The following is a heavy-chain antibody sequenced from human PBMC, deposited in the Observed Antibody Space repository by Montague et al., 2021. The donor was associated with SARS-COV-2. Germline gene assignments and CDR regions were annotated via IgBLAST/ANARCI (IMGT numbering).Heavy chain of an antibody. D-gene: IGHD3-22*01. CDR3: ARALPNSAGYSIDS. CDR1: GFTFRSYS. Sequence: SLRLSCAASGFTFRSYSLTWVRQAPGKGLAWVSSISTGRRSYIWSRASVKGRFTISRDNAKNSLYLQMNSLRDEDTAVYYCARALPNSAGYSIDSWGQGTLVTVSS. J-gene: IGHJ4*02. CDR2: ISTGRRSYI. V-gene: IGHV3-21*01.